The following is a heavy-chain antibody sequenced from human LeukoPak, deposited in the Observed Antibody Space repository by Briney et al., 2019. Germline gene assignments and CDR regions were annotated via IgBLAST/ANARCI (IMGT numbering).Heavy chain of an antibody. Sequence: GGSLRLSCAASGFTFSSHSMNWVRQAPGKGLEWVSYISGSSGTRYYADSVKGRFTISRDNAKNSLYLQMNSLRAEDTAVYYCARAPYTSGWYRGDIDYWGQGTLVTVSS. D-gene: IGHD6-19*01. CDR1: GFTFSSHS. V-gene: IGHV3-48*01. CDR2: ISGSSGTR. J-gene: IGHJ4*02. CDR3: ARAPYTSGWYRGDIDY.